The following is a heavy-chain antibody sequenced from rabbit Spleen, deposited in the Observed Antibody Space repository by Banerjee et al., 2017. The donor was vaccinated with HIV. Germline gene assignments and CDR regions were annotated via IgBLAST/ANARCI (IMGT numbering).Heavy chain of an antibody. V-gene: IGHV1S40*01. CDR3: ARDTGSSFSSYGMDL. Sequence: QSLEESGGDLVKPEGSLTLTCKASGVSFNDKDVMCWVRQAPGKGLEWITCINMVTGKSVYASWAKGRFIMSRTSSTKVTLQVTSLTAADTATYFCARDTGSSFSSYGMDLWGPGTLVTVS. CDR2: INMVTGKS. CDR1: GVSFNDKDV. J-gene: IGHJ6*01. D-gene: IGHD8-1*01.